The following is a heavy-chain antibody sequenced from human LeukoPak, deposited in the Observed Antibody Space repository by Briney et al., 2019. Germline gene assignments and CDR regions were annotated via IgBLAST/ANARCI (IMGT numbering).Heavy chain of an antibody. Sequence: ASVKVSCEASGYTFTGYYMHWVRQAPGQGLEWMGRINPNSGGTNYAQKFQGRVTMTRDTSVSTAYMELSRLRSDDTAMYYCARGARGTWAWGDWGQGTLVTVSS. CDR1: GYTFTGYY. CDR2: INPNSGGT. V-gene: IGHV1-2*06. J-gene: IGHJ4*02. CDR3: ARGARGTWAWGD. D-gene: IGHD3-10*01.